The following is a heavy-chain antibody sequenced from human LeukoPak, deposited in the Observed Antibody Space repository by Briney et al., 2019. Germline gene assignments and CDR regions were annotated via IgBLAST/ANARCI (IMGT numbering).Heavy chain of an antibody. J-gene: IGHJ6*02. V-gene: IGHV1-69*13. D-gene: IGHD2-15*01. CDR1: GYTFTSYG. Sequence: SVKVSCKASGYTFTSYGISWVRQAPGQGLEWMGGIIPIFGTANYAQKFQGRVTITADESTSTAYMELSGLRSEDTAVYYCARVVVVVAANTPPRYYYGMDVWGQGTTVTVSS. CDR2: IIPIFGTA. CDR3: ARVVVVVAANTPPRYYYGMDV.